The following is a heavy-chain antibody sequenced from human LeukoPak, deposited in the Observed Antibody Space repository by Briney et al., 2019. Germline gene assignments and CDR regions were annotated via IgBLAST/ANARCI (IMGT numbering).Heavy chain of an antibody. V-gene: IGHV3-30*18. CDR1: GFTFRSYD. CDR3: AKRSSSWDYFDY. D-gene: IGHD6-13*01. CDR2: ISYDGSNK. Sequence: GGSLRLSCAASGFTFRSYDMHGVRQAPGKGLEWVAVISYDGSNKYYADSVKGRFTISRDNSKNTLYLQMNSLRAEDTAMYYCAKRSSSWDYFDYWGQGTLVTVSS. J-gene: IGHJ4*02.